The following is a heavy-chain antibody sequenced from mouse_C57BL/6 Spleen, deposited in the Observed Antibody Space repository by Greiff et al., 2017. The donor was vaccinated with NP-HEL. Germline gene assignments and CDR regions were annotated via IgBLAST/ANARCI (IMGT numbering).Heavy chain of an antibody. CDR3: ARDDYYGSSPLDY. Sequence: EVKLVESGGGLVKPGGSLKLSCAASGFTFSSYAMSWVRQTPEKRLEWVATISDGCSYTYYPENVKGRFTISRDNANNNLYLQMSHLKSEDTAMYYCARDDYYGSSPLDYWGQGTTLTVSS. CDR1: GFTFSSYA. D-gene: IGHD1-1*01. CDR2: ISDGCSYT. V-gene: IGHV5-4*01. J-gene: IGHJ2*01.